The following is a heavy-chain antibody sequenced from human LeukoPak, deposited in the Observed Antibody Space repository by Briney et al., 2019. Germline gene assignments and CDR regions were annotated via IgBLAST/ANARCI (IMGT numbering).Heavy chain of an antibody. CDR1: GYTFNTYG. J-gene: IGHJ4*02. Sequence: ASVKVSCKASGYTFNTYGVIWVRQAPGKGFEWLGWISGQHGKTTYAQKFQDRVTMTTDTSTSTAYMELRSLRSDDTAVYYCARNYDILTGSGNYDYWGQGTLVTVSS. V-gene: IGHV1-18*01. D-gene: IGHD3-9*01. CDR2: ISGQHGKT. CDR3: ARNYDILTGSGNYDY.